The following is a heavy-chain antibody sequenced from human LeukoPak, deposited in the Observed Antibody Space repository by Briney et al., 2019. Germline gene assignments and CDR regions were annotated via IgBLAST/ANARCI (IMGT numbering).Heavy chain of an antibody. CDR3: ARDTYYYGSGSDHSYDY. V-gene: IGHV1-18*04. CDR1: GYTFTSYG. CDR2: ISAYNGNT. J-gene: IGHJ4*02. Sequence: ASVKVSCKASGYTFTSYGISWVRQAPGQGLEWMGWISAYNGNTNYAQKLQGRVTMTTDTSTSTAYMELRSLRSDDTAVYYCARDTYYYGSGSDHSYDYWGQGTLATVSS. D-gene: IGHD3-10*01.